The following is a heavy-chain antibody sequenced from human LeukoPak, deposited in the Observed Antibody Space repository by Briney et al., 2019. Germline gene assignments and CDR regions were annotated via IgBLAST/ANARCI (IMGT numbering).Heavy chain of an antibody. CDR2: IIPILGIA. Sequence: SVKASCKASGGTFSSYAISWVRQAPGQGLEWMGRIIPILGIANYAQKFQGRVTITADKSTSTAYMELSSLRSEDTAVYYCARDPVGATRLDYWGQETLVTVSS. CDR1: GGTFSSYA. D-gene: IGHD1-26*01. V-gene: IGHV1-69*04. J-gene: IGHJ4*02. CDR3: ARDPVGATRLDY.